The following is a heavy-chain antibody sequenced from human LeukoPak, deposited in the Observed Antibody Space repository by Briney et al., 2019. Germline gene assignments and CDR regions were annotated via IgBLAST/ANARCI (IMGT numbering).Heavy chain of an antibody. CDR3: ARGGGKGAVAKA. Sequence: PSETLSLTCAVSGGSISSGGYSWSWIRQPPGKGLEWIGYIYHSGSTYYNPSLKSRVTISVDRSKNQFSLKLSSVTAAHTAVYYCARGGGKGAVAKAWGQGTLVTVSS. CDR1: GGSISSGGYS. J-gene: IGHJ4*02. D-gene: IGHD6-19*01. CDR2: IYHSGST. V-gene: IGHV4-30-2*01.